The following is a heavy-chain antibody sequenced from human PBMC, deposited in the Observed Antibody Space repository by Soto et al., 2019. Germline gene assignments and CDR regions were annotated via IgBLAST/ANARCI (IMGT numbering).Heavy chain of an antibody. CDR2: IFSDDDK. CDR1: GFSLTIPRLG. CDR3: TRFTGKWFSDYSSVGMDV. Sequence: QVTLKESGPVLLKPTETLQLTCTVSGFSLTIPRLGVSWVRQPPGKALEWLAHIFSDDDKSYSTTLQNRLTTSQDTSKSQVVLSMTIMEHADTATYYCTRFTGKWFSDYSSVGMDVLGQGATVGVS. V-gene: IGHV2-26*01. D-gene: IGHD2-15*01. J-gene: IGHJ6*02.